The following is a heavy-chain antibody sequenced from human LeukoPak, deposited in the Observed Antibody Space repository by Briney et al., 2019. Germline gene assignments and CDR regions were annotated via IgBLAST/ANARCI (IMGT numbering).Heavy chain of an antibody. D-gene: IGHD3-22*01. J-gene: IGHJ4*02. CDR1: GFTFSSYS. V-gene: IGHV3-48*01. Sequence: PGGSLRLSCAASGFTFSSYSMNWVRQAPGKGLEWVSYISSSSSTIYYADSVKGRFTISRDNSKNTVYLQMHSLRAEDTALYFCARSSDSSGYHTLWGQGTLVTVSS. CDR3: ARSSDSSGYHTL. CDR2: ISSSSSTI.